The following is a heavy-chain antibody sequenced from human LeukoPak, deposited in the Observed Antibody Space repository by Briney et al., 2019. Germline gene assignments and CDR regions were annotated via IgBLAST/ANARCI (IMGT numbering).Heavy chain of an antibody. D-gene: IGHD3-22*01. CDR2: IYYSGST. V-gene: IGHV4-59*01. CDR3: ARAPYPYYYDSSGYYVYYFDY. J-gene: IGHJ4*02. Sequence: PSETLSLTCTVSGGSISSYYWSWIRQPPGKGLEWIGYIYYSGSTNYNPSLKSRVTISVGTSKNQFSLKLSSVTAADTAVYYCARAPYPYYYDSSGYYVYYFDYWGQGTLVTVSS. CDR1: GGSISSYY.